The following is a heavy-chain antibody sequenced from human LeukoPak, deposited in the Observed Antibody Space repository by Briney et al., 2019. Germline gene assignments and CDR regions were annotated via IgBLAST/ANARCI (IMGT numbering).Heavy chain of an antibody. CDR1: GGSLSGNY. CDR2: INHSGST. CDR3: VVESDDYSYMDV. D-gene: IGHD2-15*01. Sequence: SETLSLTCAVYGGSLSGNYWRWIRQPPGKGLEWIGEINHSGSTNYNPSLRSRVTISVDMSKAQFSLNLRSVTAADTAVYYGVVESDDYSYMDVWGEGTTVTVSS. J-gene: IGHJ6*03. V-gene: IGHV4-34*01.